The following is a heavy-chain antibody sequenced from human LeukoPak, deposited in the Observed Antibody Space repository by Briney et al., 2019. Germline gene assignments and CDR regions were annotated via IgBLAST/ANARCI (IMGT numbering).Heavy chain of an antibody. CDR1: GGSISSGDYY. CDR3: ASTGKAKTYYGMDV. Sequence: ASETLSLTCTVSGGSISSGDYYWSWIRQPPGKGLEWIGYIYYSGITYYNPSLKSRVTISVDTSKNQFSLKLSSVTAADTAVYYCASTGKAKTYYGMDVWGQGTTVTVSS. J-gene: IGHJ6*02. V-gene: IGHV4-30-4*01. CDR2: IYYSGIT.